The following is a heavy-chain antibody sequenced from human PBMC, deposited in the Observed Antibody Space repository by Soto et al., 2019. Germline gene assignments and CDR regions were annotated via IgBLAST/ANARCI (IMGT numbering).Heavy chain of an antibody. CDR1: GFSFSSYT. Sequence: GGSLRLSCAASGFSFSSYTMTWVRQAPGKGLDWVSSINSISNYIYYADSVKGRFTISRDNAKNSLYLQMNALRDDDTAVYYCARAYGDYYYFDWWGQGTLVTAPQ. CDR2: INSISNYI. CDR3: ARAYGDYYYFDW. J-gene: IGHJ4*02. V-gene: IGHV3-21*01. D-gene: IGHD4-17*01.